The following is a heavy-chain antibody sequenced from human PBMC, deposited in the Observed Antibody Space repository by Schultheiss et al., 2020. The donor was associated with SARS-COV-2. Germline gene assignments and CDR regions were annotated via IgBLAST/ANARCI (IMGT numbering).Heavy chain of an antibody. J-gene: IGHJ4*02. CDR2: ISSSSSYI. D-gene: IGHD3-3*02. CDR1: GFTFSSYA. V-gene: IGHV3-21*01. CDR3: ASDPLILAGAPY. Sequence: GGSLRLSCAASGFTFSSYAMSYVRQAPGKGLEWVSSISSSSSYIYYADSVKGRFTISRDNAKNSLYLQMNSLRAEDTAVYYCASDPLILAGAPYWGQGTLVTVSS.